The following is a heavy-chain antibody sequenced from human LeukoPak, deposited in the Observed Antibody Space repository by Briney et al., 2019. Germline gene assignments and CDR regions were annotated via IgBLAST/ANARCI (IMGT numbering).Heavy chain of an antibody. D-gene: IGHD1-26*01. Sequence: GGSLRLSCAASGFIVSGDFMSWVRQAPGKGLEWVSVIYSDGSTYYADSVKGRFTISRDSSKNTLDLQMTGLRAEDTAVYYCARERGRGRDSPWFDYWGQGTLVTVSS. J-gene: IGHJ4*02. V-gene: IGHV3-53*01. CDR1: GFIVSGDF. CDR3: ARERGRGRDSPWFDY. CDR2: IYSDGST.